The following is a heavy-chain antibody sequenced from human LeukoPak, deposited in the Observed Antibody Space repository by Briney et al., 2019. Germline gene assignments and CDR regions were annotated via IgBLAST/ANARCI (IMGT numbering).Heavy chain of an antibody. J-gene: IGHJ4*02. Sequence: ASVKVSCKASGYTFTGYYMHWVRQAPGQGLEWMGWINPNGGGTNYAQKLQGRVTMTTDTSTSTAYMELRSLRSDDTAVYYCAREMRGYCSSTSCYTRHFDYWGQGTLVTVSS. V-gene: IGHV1-2*02. CDR3: AREMRGYCSSTSCYTRHFDY. CDR2: INPNGGGT. CDR1: GYTFTGYY. D-gene: IGHD2-2*02.